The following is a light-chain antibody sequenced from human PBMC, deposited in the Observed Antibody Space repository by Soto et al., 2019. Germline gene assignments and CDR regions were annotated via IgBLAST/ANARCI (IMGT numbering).Light chain of an antibody. J-gene: IGKJ1*01. CDR1: QSISSW. Sequence: ITCRASQSISSWLAWYQQKPGKAPKLLIYVVSSLQSGVPSRFSGSGSGTDFTLTIRSLQPEDFATYYCRQSHSIPLTFGQGTKVDIK. V-gene: IGKV1-39*01. CDR2: VVS. CDR3: RQSHSIPLT.